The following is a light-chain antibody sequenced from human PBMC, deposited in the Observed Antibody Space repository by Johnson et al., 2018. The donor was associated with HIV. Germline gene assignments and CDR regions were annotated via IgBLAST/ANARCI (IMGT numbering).Light chain of an antibody. CDR3: GTWDSSLSPHYV. Sequence: QSVLTQPPSVSAAPGQKVTISCSGSSSNIGNNYVSWYQQLPGTAPKLLIYDNNNRPSGIPDRFSGSKSGTSATLGITGLQTGDEADYYCGTWDSSLSPHYVFGTGTKVTVL. J-gene: IGLJ1*01. V-gene: IGLV1-51*01. CDR1: SSNIGNNY. CDR2: DNN.